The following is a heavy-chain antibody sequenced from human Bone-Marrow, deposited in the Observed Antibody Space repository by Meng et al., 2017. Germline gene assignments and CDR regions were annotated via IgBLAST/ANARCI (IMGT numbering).Heavy chain of an antibody. V-gene: IGHV4-34*01. J-gene: IGHJ1*01. Sequence: QVQRQQWGAGLLKPSETLSPTCAVYGGSFSGYYWSWIRQPPGKGLEWIGEINHSGSTNYNPSLKSRVTISVDTSKNQFSLKLSSVTAADTAVYYCARGPLSAAGTMGYFQHWGQGTLVTVSS. D-gene: IGHD6-13*01. CDR1: GGSFSGYY. CDR2: INHSGST. CDR3: ARGPLSAAGTMGYFQH.